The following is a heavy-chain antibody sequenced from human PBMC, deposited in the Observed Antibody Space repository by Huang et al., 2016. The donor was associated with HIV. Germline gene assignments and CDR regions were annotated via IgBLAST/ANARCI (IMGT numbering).Heavy chain of an antibody. CDR3: VRRGFDSNTWIFDS. CDR1: GYTFTSYW. J-gene: IGHJ4*02. Sequence: EVQLVQSGAEVTGPGESLTISCYTSGYTFTSYWIGWVRQMPGKGLVWMGTVDPGDTDTRYSPSFQVRGSISADKSFNTAYLHWSSLRASDTAIYYCVRRGFDSNTWIFDSWGQGTLVTVSS. V-gene: IGHV5-51*03. D-gene: IGHD3-22*01. CDR2: VDPGDTDT.